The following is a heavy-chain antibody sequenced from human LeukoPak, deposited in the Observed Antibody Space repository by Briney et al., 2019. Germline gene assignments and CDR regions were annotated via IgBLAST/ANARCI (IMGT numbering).Heavy chain of an antibody. CDR3: ARDSGGSGYLWFDP. CDR2: INHSGST. J-gene: IGHJ5*02. D-gene: IGHD3-3*01. V-gene: IGHV4-34*01. CDR1: GGSFSGYY. Sequence: SETLSLTCAVYGGSFSGYYWSWIRQPPGKGLEWIGEINHSGSTYYNPSLKSRVTISVDASKNQFSLRLNSVTAADTAVYYCARDSGGSGYLWFDPWGQGTLVTVSS.